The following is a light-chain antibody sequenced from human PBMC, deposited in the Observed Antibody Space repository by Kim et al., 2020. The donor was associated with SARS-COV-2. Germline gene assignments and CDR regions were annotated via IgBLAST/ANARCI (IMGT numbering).Light chain of an antibody. V-gene: IGLV2-14*03. Sequence: QSHSITCTGTSSDIGGYNYVSWYQQHPGTAPTLMIYVVTNRTSGVSNRYPGSKSGTTASLTISGLQAEDEADYYCSSYTISNTLVVFGGGTQLTVL. CDR2: VVT. CDR1: SSDIGGYNY. CDR3: SSYTISNTLVV. J-gene: IGLJ3*02.